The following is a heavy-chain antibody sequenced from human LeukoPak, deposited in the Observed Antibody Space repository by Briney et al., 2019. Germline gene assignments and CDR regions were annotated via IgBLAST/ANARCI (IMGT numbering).Heavy chain of an antibody. V-gene: IGHV3-21*01. Sequence: PGGSLRLSCAASGFTFSSYSMNWVRQAPGKGLEWVSSISSSSSYIYYADSVKGRFTISRDNSKNTLYLQMNSLRAEDTAVYYCASGSGLLFLFDYWGQGTLVTVSS. CDR2: ISSSSSYI. D-gene: IGHD2-21*02. CDR3: ASGSGLLFLFDY. CDR1: GFTFSSYS. J-gene: IGHJ4*02.